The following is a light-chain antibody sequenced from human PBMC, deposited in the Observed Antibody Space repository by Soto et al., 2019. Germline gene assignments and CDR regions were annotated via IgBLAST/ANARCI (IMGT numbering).Light chain of an antibody. J-gene: IGKJ1*01. V-gene: IGKV3D-7*01. CDR3: HQDFNLPWT. CDR2: GTS. Sequence: EIVLTQSPVTLSLSPGERATLSCRASQTVSRMYLAWFQQRPGQAPRLLIYGTSTRATGIPVRFSGSGSETDFILTISSLQPEYFAGNCCHQDFNLPWTCGQGTKVDIK. CDR1: QTVSRMY.